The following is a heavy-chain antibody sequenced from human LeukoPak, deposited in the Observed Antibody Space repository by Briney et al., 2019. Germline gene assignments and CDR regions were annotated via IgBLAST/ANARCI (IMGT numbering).Heavy chain of an antibody. CDR2: ISYSGST. CDR3: ARDGEGDQGWDY. D-gene: IGHD2-15*01. CDR1: GVFIVRHY. J-gene: IGHJ4*02. V-gene: IGHV4-59*11. Sequence: SETLSLTCTASGVFIVRHYWIWLRQTPGKGLEWIGQISYSGSTNYNPSLKSRVTISLDRSMNQVSLRLSSVTAADTAVYYCARDGEGDQGWDYWGQGTLVTVSS.